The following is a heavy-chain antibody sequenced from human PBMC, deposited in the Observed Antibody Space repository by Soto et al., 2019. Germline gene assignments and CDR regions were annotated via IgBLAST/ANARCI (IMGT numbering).Heavy chain of an antibody. CDR1: GSTFSSYW. J-gene: IGHJ4*02. D-gene: IGHD2-21*02. Sequence: QAGGSLRLSCAASGSTFSSYWMHWVRQAPGKGLVWVSTISVSVGSTYSADSVQGRFTVSSDISDNTLFLRMTSLTADDTAVYFCAKRDVPHSTSNAYFYDHWGRGVLVTVPQ. CDR2: ISVSVGST. V-gene: IGHV3-23*01. CDR3: AKRDVPHSTSNAYFYDH.